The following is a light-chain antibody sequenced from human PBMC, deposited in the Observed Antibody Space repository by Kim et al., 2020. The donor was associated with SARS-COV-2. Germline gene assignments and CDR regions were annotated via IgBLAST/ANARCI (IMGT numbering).Light chain of an antibody. CDR1: QSISSW. V-gene: IGKV1-5*03. Sequence: DIQMTQSPSTLSASIGDRVTITCRASQSISSWLAWYQQRPGKAPKLLIHGASNLESGVPSRFSGSGSETEFTLTISSLQSDDAATYSCQHYHAYPVTFGQGTKVDIK. CDR3: QHYHAYPVT. CDR2: GAS. J-gene: IGKJ2*01.